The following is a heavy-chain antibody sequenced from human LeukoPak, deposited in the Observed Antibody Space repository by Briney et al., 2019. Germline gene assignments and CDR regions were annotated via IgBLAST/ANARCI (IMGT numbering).Heavy chain of an antibody. J-gene: IGHJ4*02. CDR1: GFTFSHHH. V-gene: IGHV3-30*03. CDR3: ARDQGDAGGWFFDY. Sequence: GGSLRLSCAASGFTFSHHHIHWARQAPGKGLEWVTVIALDGSRKIYADSVKGRFTISRDNSKTTVSLQMNSLGVEDTAVYYCARDQGDAGGWFFDYWGQGARVIVSS. D-gene: IGHD6-19*01. CDR2: IALDGSRK.